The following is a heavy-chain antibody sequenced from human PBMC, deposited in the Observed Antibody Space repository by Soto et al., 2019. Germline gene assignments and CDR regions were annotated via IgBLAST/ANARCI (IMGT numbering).Heavy chain of an antibody. CDR2: ITTSDDIT. CDR3: TKGDSSGYFDPSTGYSTPDH. D-gene: IGHD3-3*01. Sequence: DVQLFESGGGLVEPGESLRLSCAASGFIFTDFAMSWFRQAPGKGLEWVSTITTSDDITYSADSVRGRFTISRDNSANTLFLQMSSLRGDDTATYYCTKGDSSGYFDPSTGYSTPDHWGQGTLVTVSS. V-gene: IGHV3-23*01. J-gene: IGHJ5*02. CDR1: GFIFTDFA.